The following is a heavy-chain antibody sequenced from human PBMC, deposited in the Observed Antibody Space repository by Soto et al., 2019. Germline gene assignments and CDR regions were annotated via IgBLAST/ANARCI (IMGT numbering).Heavy chain of an antibody. D-gene: IGHD3-22*01. CDR1: GGSFSGYY. J-gene: IGHJ5*02. Sequence: QVQLQQWGAGLLKPSETLSLTCAVYGGSFSGYYWSWIRQPPGKGLEWMGEINHSGSTNYNPSLKRRVNIPVDTSKNQFSLQLSSVNAADTAVYYCERVRGRYYYDIRGYYYGGWFDPWGQGTLVNVSS. CDR3: ERVRGRYYYDIRGYYYGGWFDP. V-gene: IGHV4-34*01. CDR2: INHSGST.